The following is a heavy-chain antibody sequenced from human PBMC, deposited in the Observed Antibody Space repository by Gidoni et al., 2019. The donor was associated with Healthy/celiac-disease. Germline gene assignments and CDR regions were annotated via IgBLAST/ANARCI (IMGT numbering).Heavy chain of an antibody. Sequence: APGKGLEWVAFIRYDGSNKYYADSVKGRFTIARDNSKNTLYLQMNSLRAEDTAVYYCAKDSGGGGVDYYYGMDVWGQGTTVTVSS. V-gene: IGHV3-30*02. CDR3: AKDSGGGGVDYYYGMDV. CDR2: IRYDGSNK. J-gene: IGHJ6*02. D-gene: IGHD3-16*01.